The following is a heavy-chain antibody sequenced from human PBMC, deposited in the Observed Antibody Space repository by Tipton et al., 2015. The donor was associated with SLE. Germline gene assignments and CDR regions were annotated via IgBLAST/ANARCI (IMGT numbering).Heavy chain of an antibody. V-gene: IGHV3-7*01. D-gene: IGHD3-3*01. CDR2: IKHDGSVQ. CDR1: GFTFSNYA. J-gene: IGHJ6*02. CDR3: VRGGHFGAPFGLPYHYYGLNV. Sequence: SLRLSCAASGFTFSNYAMTWVRQAPGKGLEWVANIKHDGSVQYYVDSVKGRFTISRDNAKKSLYLQMSSLRREDTAVYYCVRGGHFGAPFGLPYHYYGLNVWGQGTTVNVSS.